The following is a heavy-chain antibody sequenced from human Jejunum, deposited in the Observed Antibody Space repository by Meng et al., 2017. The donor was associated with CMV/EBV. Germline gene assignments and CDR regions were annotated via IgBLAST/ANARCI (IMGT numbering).Heavy chain of an antibody. V-gene: IGHV1-2*02. CDR1: GYSFTGYF. J-gene: IGHJ4*02. D-gene: IGHD3-10*01. Sequence: GYSFTGYFIHWVRQAPGQGLEWMGWLNPNGGGISYAQKFKGRVTMTRDTSINTAYMDLSRLTSDDTGVYYCARGYFGGSFKRLFDYWGQGTVVTVSS. CDR3: ARGYFGGSFKRLFDY. CDR2: LNPNGGGI.